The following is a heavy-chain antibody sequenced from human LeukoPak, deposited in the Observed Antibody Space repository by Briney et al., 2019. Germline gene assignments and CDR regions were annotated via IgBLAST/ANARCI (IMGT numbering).Heavy chain of an antibody. CDR3: AGAILSTSSHGY. V-gene: IGHV3-7*01. CDR2: IKQDGSEK. CDR1: GFTFSSHW. D-gene: IGHD2/OR15-2a*01. Sequence: GGSLRLSCAASGFTFSSHWMSWVRQAPGKGLKWVAIIKQDGSEKYYLDSVKGRFTISRDNAKNSLSLQMSSLRAEDTAVYYCAGAILSTSSHGYWGQGTLVTVSS. J-gene: IGHJ4*02.